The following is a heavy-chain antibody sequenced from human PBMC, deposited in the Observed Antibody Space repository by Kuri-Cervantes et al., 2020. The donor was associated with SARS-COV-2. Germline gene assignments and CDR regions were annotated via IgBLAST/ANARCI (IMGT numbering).Heavy chain of an antibody. CDR2: ISSSGSTI. CDR3: AIGDSSSPHDAFDI. CDR1: GFTFSSYW. J-gene: IGHJ3*02. D-gene: IGHD6-6*01. Sequence: GGSLRLSCAASGFTFSSYWMSWIRQAPGKGLEWVSYISSSGSTIYYADSVKGRFTISRDNAKNSLYLQMNSLKAEDTAVYYCAIGDSSSPHDAFDIWGQGTMVTVSS. V-gene: IGHV3-11*04.